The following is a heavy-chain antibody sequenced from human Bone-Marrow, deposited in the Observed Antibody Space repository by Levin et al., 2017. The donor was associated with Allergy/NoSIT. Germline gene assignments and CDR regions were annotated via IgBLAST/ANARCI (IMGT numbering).Heavy chain of an antibody. D-gene: IGHD3-16*02. V-gene: IGHV3-30-3*01. CDR3: AREFGDYVWGSYRHRAFDI. J-gene: IGHJ3*02. CDR2: ISYDGSNK. Sequence: LSLTCAASGFTFSSYAMHWVRQAPGKGLEWVAVISYDGSNKYYADSVKGRFTISRDNSKNTLYLQMNSLRAEDTAVYYCAREFGDYVWGSYRHRAFDIWGQGTMVTVSS. CDR1: GFTFSSYA.